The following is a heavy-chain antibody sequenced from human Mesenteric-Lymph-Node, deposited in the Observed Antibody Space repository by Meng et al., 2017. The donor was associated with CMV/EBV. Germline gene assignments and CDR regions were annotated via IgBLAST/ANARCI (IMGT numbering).Heavy chain of an antibody. V-gene: IGHV3-15*01. CDR3: TTDSSSSSSLGY. Sequence: VSGFTFSFGWMSWVRQVPGKGLEWVGRIKSKSDGGATDYAAPVKGRFTISRDDSKNMLYLQMNSLKTEDTAVYYCTTDSSSSSSLGYWGQGTLVTVSS. J-gene: IGHJ4*02. D-gene: IGHD6-6*01. CDR1: GFTFSFGW. CDR2: IKSKSDGGAT.